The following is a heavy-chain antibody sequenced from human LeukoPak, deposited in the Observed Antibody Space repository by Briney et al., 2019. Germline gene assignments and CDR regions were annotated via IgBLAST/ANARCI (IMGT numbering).Heavy chain of an antibody. Sequence: PGGSLRLSCAASGFTFSSYGMHWVRQAPGKGLEWVAVISYDGSNKYYADSVKGRFTISRDNSKNTLYLQMNSLRAEDTAVYYCAKDGGTLWFGELQWAFDIWGQGTMVTVSP. V-gene: IGHV3-30*18. J-gene: IGHJ3*02. CDR2: ISYDGSNK. CDR3: AKDGGTLWFGELQWAFDI. CDR1: GFTFSSYG. D-gene: IGHD3-10*01.